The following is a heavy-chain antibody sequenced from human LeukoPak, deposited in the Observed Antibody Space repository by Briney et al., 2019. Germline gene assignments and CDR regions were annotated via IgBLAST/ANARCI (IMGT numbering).Heavy chain of an antibody. CDR2: IYYSGST. D-gene: IGHD6-13*01. CDR3: AREERYSSSWYLGDYYYYYMDV. J-gene: IGHJ6*03. Sequence: SETLSLTCTVSGGSISSSSYYWGWIRQPPGTGLEWIGSIYYSGSTYYNPSLKSRVTISVDTSKNQFSLKLSSVTAADTAVYYCAREERYSSSWYLGDYYYYYMDVWGKGTTVTVSS. V-gene: IGHV4-39*07. CDR1: GGSISSSSYY.